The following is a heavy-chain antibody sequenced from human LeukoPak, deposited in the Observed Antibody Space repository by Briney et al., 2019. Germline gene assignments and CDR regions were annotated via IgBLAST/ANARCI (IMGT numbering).Heavy chain of an antibody. D-gene: IGHD2-8*02. J-gene: IGHJ4*02. Sequence: SETLSLTCTVSGGSISSSSYYWGWIRQPPGKGLEWIGSIYYSGSTYYNPSLKSRVTISVDTSKNQFSLKLSSVTAADTAVYYCARGWGMTPGYFDYWGQGTLVTVSS. CDR1: GGSISSSSYY. CDR3: ARGWGMTPGYFDY. V-gene: IGHV4-39*01. CDR2: IYYSGST.